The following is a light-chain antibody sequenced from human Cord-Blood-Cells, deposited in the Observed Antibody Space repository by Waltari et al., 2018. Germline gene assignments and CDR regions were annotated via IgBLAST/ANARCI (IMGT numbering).Light chain of an antibody. Sequence: QSALTQPASVSGSPGQSITISCTGTSSDVGGYNYVSWYQQHPGKAPKLMIYDVSNRPSGVSNRFAGSKCANTASLTSAGLQAEDEADYYCSSYTSSSTWVFGTGTKVTVL. J-gene: IGLJ1*01. CDR1: SSDVGGYNY. CDR3: SSYTSSSTWV. V-gene: IGLV2-14*03. CDR2: DVS.